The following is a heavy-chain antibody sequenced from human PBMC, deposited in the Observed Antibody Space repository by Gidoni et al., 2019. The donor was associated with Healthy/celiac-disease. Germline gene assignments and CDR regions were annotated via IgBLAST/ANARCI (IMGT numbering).Heavy chain of an antibody. D-gene: IGHD3-22*01. CDR1: GFTFSRHA. Sequence: EVQLLESGGGLVQPGGSLRLSCAASGFTFSRHAMSWVRQAPGKGLEWVSAISGSGVSTYYADSVKGRFTISRDNSKNTLYLQMNSLRAEDTAVYYCAKAPGASGYYYRNWYFDLWGRGTLVTVSS. J-gene: IGHJ2*01. V-gene: IGHV3-23*01. CDR3: AKAPGASGYYYRNWYFDL. CDR2: ISGSGVST.